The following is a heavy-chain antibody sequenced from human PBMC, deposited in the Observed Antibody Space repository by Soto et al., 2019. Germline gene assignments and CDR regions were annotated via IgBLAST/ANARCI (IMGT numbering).Heavy chain of an antibody. CDR2: ISWNSGSI. D-gene: IGHD1-26*01. CDR1: GFTFDDYA. Sequence: EVQLVESGGGLVQPGRSLRLSCAASGFTFDDYAMHWVRQAPGKGLEWVSGISWNSGSIGYADSVKGRFTISRDNAKNSLYLLMNSLRAEDTALYYCAKFEEPGGYYYYMDVWGKGSTVSVSS. J-gene: IGHJ6*03. CDR3: AKFEEPGGYYYYMDV. V-gene: IGHV3-9*01.